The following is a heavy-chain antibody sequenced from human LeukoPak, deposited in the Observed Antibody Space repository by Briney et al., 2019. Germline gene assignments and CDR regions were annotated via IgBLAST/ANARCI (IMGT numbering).Heavy chain of an antibody. J-gene: IGHJ4*02. V-gene: IGHV1-2*02. CDR1: GYTFTGYY. CDR3: ARGYCTSTTCYYFDF. Sequence: ASVKVSCKASGYTFTGYYMHWVRQAPGQGLEWMGWINPNSGGTNYAPKFQGRVTMTRATSISTAYMELSRLRSDDTAVYYCARGYCTSTTCYYFDFWGQGTLVTASS. CDR2: INPNSGGT. D-gene: IGHD2-2*01.